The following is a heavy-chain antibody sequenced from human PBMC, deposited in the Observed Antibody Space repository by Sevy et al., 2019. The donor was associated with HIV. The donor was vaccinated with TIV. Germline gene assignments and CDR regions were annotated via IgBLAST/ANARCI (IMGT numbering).Heavy chain of an antibody. CDR3: ERDVRYCSGGSCYSGRNWFDP. CDR2: IYSGGST. V-gene: IGHV3-53*01. J-gene: IGHJ5*02. CDR1: GFTVSSNY. D-gene: IGHD2-15*01. Sequence: GESLKISCAASGFTVSSNYMSWVRQAPGKGLEWVSVIYSGGSTYYADSVKGRFTISRDNSKNTLYLQMNSLRAEDTAMDYCERDVRYCSGGSCYSGRNWFDPWGQGTLVTVSS.